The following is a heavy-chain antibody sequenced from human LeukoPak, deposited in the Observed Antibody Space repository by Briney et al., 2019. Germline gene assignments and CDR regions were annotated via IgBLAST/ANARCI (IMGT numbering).Heavy chain of an antibody. CDR1: GYTFTSYG. J-gene: IGHJ4*02. V-gene: IGHV1-18*01. CDR3: ARVMDYYDSSGYYYY. CDR2: ISAYNGNT. D-gene: IGHD3-22*01. Sequence: ASVKLSCKASGYTFTSYGISWVRQAPGQGLEWMGWISAYNGNTNYAQKLQGRVTMTTDTSTSTAYMELRSLRSDDTAVYYCARVMDYYDSSGYYYYWGQGTLVTVYS.